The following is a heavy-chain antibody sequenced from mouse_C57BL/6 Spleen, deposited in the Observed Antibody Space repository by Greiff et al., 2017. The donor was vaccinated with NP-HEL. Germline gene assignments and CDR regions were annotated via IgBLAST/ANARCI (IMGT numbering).Heavy chain of an antibody. CDR2: ISYDGNN. D-gene: IGHD1-1*01. CDR3: AREGYYYGSRWYFDY. Sequence: EVKLQESGPGLVKPSQSLSLTCSVTGYSITSGYYWNWIRQFPGNKLEWMGYISYDGNNNYNPSLKNRISITRDTSKNQFFLKLNSVTTEDTATYYCAREGYYYGSRWYFDYWGQGTTLTVSS. CDR1: GYSITSGYY. V-gene: IGHV3-6*01. J-gene: IGHJ2*01.